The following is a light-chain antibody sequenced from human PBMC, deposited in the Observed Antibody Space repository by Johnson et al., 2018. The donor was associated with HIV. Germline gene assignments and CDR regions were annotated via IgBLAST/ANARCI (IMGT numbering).Light chain of an antibody. CDR3: ETWDSSLSGV. CDR1: SSNIGNNY. Sequence: QSVLTQSPSVSAAPGQKVTISCSGSSSNIGNNYVSWYQQLPGTATKLLIYDNNKRPSGIPDRFSGSKSGTSATLGITGLQTGDEADYYCETWDSSLSGVFGTGTKVTVL. CDR2: DNN. J-gene: IGLJ1*01. V-gene: IGLV1-51*01.